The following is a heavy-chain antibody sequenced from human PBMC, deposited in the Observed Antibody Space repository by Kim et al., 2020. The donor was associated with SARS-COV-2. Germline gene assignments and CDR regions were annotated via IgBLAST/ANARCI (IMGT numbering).Heavy chain of an antibody. V-gene: IGHV4-39*01. Sequence: YNPSLKSRVTISVDTSKNQFSLKLSSVTAADTAVYYCARHSSGWYDSFDYWGQGTLVTVSS. CDR3: ARHSSGWYDSFDY. D-gene: IGHD6-19*01. J-gene: IGHJ4*02.